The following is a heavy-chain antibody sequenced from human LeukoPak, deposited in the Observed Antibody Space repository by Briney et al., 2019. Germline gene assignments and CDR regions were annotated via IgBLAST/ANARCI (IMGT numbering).Heavy chain of an antibody. CDR1: GFTFSSYS. V-gene: IGHV3-21*01. CDR3: ASDYYDILTGYADFDY. CDR2: ISSSSSYI. J-gene: IGHJ4*02. D-gene: IGHD3-9*01. Sequence: GGSLRLSCAASGFTFSSYSMNWARQAPGKGLEWFSSISSSSSYIYYADSMKGRFTISRDNAKNSLYLQMNSLRAEDTAVYYCASDYYDILTGYADFDYWGQGTLVTVSS.